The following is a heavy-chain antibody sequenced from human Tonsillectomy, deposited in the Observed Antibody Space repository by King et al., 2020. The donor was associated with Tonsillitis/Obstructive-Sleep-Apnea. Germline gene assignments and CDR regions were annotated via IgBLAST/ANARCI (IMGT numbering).Heavy chain of an antibody. Sequence: VQLQQWGAGLLKPSETLSLPCAVYGGSFSGYYWSWIRQPPGKGLEWIGEINHSGSTNYNPSLKSRVTISVDTSKNQFSLKLSSVTAADTAVYYCARRYCSGGSCYSNWYFDLWGRGTLVTVSS. CDR1: GGSFSGYY. D-gene: IGHD2-15*01. J-gene: IGHJ2*01. CDR2: INHSGST. CDR3: ARRYCSGGSCYSNWYFDL. V-gene: IGHV4-34*01.